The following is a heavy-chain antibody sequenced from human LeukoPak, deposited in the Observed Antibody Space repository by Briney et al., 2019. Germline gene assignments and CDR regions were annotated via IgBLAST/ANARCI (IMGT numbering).Heavy chain of an antibody. V-gene: IGHV1-3*01. D-gene: IGHD3-10*01. CDR2: INAGNGNT. Sequence: ASVKVSCKASGYTFTSYAMHWVRHTPGQRLEWMGWINAGNGNTKYSQKFQGRVTITRDTSASTAYVELSSLRSEDTAVYYCARDIGITMVRGAPAGWFDPWGQGTLVTVSS. CDR1: GYTFTSYA. CDR3: ARDIGITMVRGAPAGWFDP. J-gene: IGHJ5*02.